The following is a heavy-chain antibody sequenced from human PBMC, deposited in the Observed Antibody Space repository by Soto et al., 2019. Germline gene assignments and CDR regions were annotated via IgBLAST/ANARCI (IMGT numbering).Heavy chain of an antibody. J-gene: IGHJ4*02. CDR1: GFSLSTRGVG. D-gene: IGHD5-18*01. V-gene: IGHV2-5*02. CDR2: IYWDDDK. Sequence: QITLKESGPTLVKPTQTLTLTCTFSGFSLSTRGVGVGWIRQPPGKALEWLALIYWDDDKRYSPSLKSRLTITKDTSKNQVVLTMTNMDPVDTATYYCAHHLGYSYGRPFDYWGQGTLVTVSS. CDR3: AHHLGYSYGRPFDY.